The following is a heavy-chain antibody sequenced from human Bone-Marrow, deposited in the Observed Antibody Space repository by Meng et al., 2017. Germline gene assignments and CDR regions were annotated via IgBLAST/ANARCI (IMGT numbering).Heavy chain of an antibody. J-gene: IGHJ3*02. CDR2: ISSSSSYI. CDR1: GFTFSSDS. CDR3: ARFDYYGSWSYYKAGAFDI. Sequence: GESLKISCAASGFTFSSDSMNWVRQAPGGGLGWVASISSSSSYIYDADSVKGRFTISRENAKNSLYLQRKGMRAEDTAVYYCARFDYYGSWSYYKAGAFDIWGQGTMVTVSS. D-gene: IGHD3-10*01. V-gene: IGHV3-21*01.